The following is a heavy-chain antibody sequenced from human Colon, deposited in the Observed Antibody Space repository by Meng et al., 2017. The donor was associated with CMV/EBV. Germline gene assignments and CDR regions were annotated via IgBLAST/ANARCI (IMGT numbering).Heavy chain of an antibody. CDR3: ARASYDFWSGYYENFDY. CDR2: INPNSGGT. V-gene: IGHV1-2*02. J-gene: IGHJ4*02. Sequence: ASVKVSCKASGYTFTGYYMHWVRQAPGQGLEWMGWINPNSGGTNYAQKFQGRVTMTRDTSISTAYMELSRLRSGDTAVYYCARASYDFWSGYYENFDYWGQGTLVTVSS. CDR1: GYTFTGYY. D-gene: IGHD3-3*01.